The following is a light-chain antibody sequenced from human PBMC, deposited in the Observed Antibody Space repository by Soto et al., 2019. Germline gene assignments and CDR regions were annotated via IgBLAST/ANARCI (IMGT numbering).Light chain of an antibody. V-gene: IGLV1-44*01. CDR2: SNS. CDR3: STWDDSLNGLI. CDR1: SSNIKTNG. Sequence: QSVLAQPPSASGTPRQTVTISCSGGSSNIKTNGVSWYQQVPGAAPKLLIYSNSQRPSGAPDRFSGSKSGTSASLAISGLQSEDEATYHCSTWDDSLNGLIFGGGTKVTVL. J-gene: IGLJ2*01.